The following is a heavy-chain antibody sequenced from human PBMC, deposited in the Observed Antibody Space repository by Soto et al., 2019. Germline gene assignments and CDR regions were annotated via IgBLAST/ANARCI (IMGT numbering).Heavy chain of an antibody. D-gene: IGHD2-21*02. CDR2: ISYDGNNE. V-gene: IGHV3-30-3*01. Sequence: VQLVESGGGVVQPGRSLRLSCAASGFTFSPYTMHWVRQAPGKGLEWVAVISYDGNNEYNPDSVRGRFTISRDNPKNTVHLQMNSLRAEDTAVYYCARGGGFCGGDCYKGGIDYWGQGTLVTVSS. CDR1: GFTFSPYT. CDR3: ARGGGFCGGDCYKGGIDY. J-gene: IGHJ4*02.